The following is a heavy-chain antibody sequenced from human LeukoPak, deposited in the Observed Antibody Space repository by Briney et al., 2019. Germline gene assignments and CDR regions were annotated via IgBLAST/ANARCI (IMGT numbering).Heavy chain of an antibody. Sequence: GASVKVSCKASGGTFSSYAISWVRQAPGQGLEWMGGIIPIFGTANYAQKFQGRVTITADKSTSTAYMELSSLRSEDTAVYYCARSRYQQLGTHNWFDPWGQGTLVTVSS. CDR2: IIPIFGTA. J-gene: IGHJ5*02. D-gene: IGHD2-2*01. CDR1: GGTFSSYA. CDR3: ARSRYQQLGTHNWFDP. V-gene: IGHV1-69*06.